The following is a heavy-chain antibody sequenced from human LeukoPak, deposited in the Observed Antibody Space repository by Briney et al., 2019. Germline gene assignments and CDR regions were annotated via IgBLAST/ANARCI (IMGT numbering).Heavy chain of an antibody. D-gene: IGHD5-12*01. CDR1: GGSISSSSYY. CDR2: IYYSGST. Sequence: SETLSLTCTVSGGSISSSSYYWGWIRQPPGKGLEWIGSIYYSGSTYYNPSLKSRVTISVDTSKNQFSLKLSSVTAADTAVYYCARAGHDLVDWFDPWGQGTLVTVSS. CDR3: ARAGHDLVDWFDP. J-gene: IGHJ5*02. V-gene: IGHV4-39*07.